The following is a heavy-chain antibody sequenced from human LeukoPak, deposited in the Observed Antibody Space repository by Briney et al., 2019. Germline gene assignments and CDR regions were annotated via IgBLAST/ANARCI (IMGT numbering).Heavy chain of an antibody. D-gene: IGHD5-24*01. V-gene: IGHV3-21*01. Sequence: PGGSLRLSCAASGFTFSSYSMDWVRQAPGKGLEWVSSISSSSSYIYYADSVKGRFTISRDNAKNSLYLQMNSLRAEDTAVYYCARDGYNFALFDYWGQGTLVTVSS. CDR3: ARDGYNFALFDY. J-gene: IGHJ4*02. CDR2: ISSSSSYI. CDR1: GFTFSSYS.